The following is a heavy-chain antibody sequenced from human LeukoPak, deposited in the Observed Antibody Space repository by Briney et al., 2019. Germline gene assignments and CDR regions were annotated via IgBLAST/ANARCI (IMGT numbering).Heavy chain of an antibody. Sequence: GGSLRLSCAASGFTFSSYGMHWVRQAPGKGLEWVAVISYDGSNQYYADSVKGRFTISRDNSKNTLYLQMNSLRAEDTAVYYCAKDRIRMVRGVIHYYYYGMDVWGKGTTVTVSS. J-gene: IGHJ6*04. V-gene: IGHV3-30*18. D-gene: IGHD3-10*01. CDR2: ISYDGSNQ. CDR3: AKDRIRMVRGVIHYYYYGMDV. CDR1: GFTFSSYG.